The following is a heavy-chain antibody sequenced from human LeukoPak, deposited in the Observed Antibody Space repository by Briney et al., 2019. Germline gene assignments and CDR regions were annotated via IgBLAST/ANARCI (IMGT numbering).Heavy chain of an antibody. CDR1: GGSISSGDYY. CDR3: AREGTYYYDSSGYPYYFDY. CDR2: IYYSGST. V-gene: IGHV4-30-4*01. D-gene: IGHD3-22*01. Sequence: PSETLSLTCTVSGGSISSGDYYWSWIRQPPGKGLEWIGYIYYSGSTYYNPSLKSRVTISVDTSKNQFSLKLSSVTAADTAVCYCAREGTYYYDSSGYPYYFDYWGQGTLVTVSS. J-gene: IGHJ4*02.